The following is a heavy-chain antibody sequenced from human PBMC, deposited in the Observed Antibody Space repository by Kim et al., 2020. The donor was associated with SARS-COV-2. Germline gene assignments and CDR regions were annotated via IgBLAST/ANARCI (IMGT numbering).Heavy chain of an antibody. J-gene: IGHJ4*02. D-gene: IGHD5-18*01. V-gene: IGHV3-11*01. CDR1: GFTFSDYY. CDR2: ISSSGSTI. CDR3: ARDDPNSYGSPTYGY. Sequence: GGSLRLSCAASGFTFSDYYMSWIRQAPGKGLEWVSYISSSGSTIYYADSVKGRFTISRDNAKNSLYLQMNSLRAEDTAVYYCARDDPNSYGSPTYGYWGQGTLVTVSS.